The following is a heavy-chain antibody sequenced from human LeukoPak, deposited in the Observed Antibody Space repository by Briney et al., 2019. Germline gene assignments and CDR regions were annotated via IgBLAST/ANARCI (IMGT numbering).Heavy chain of an antibody. CDR1: GFTFSSYW. V-gene: IGHV3-7*04. J-gene: IGHJ3*01. D-gene: IGHD2-2*01. CDR2: IKQDGTEK. CDR3: ARADLPTAISARAFDF. Sequence: GGSLRLSCAASGFTFSSYWMSWVRQAPGKGLEWVANIKQDGTEKYYVDSVKGRFTISRDNAKSSVYLHMNSLRAEDTAVYYCARADLPTAISARAFDFWGQGTMVTVSS.